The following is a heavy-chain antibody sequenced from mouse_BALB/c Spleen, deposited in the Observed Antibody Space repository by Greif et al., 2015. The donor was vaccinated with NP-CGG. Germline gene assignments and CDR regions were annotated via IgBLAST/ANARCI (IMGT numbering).Heavy chain of an antibody. CDR2: ILPGSGSS. J-gene: IGHJ3*01. CDR3: ARGRSSLAY. V-gene: IGHV1-9*01. Sequence: VQLQQSGAELMKPGASVQISCKATGYTFSSYWIEWVKQRPRHGLEWIGEILPGSGSSNYNEKFKGQATFTADTSSNTAYLQLSSLTSEDSAVYDCARGRSSLAYWGQGTLVTVSA. CDR1: GYTFSSYW.